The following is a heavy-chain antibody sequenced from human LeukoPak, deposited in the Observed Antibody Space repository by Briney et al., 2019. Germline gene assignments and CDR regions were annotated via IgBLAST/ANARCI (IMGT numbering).Heavy chain of an antibody. J-gene: IGHJ2*01. D-gene: IGHD3-22*01. V-gene: IGHV3-33*06. CDR3: AKDPHYYDSSDYLRDVRGYFDL. CDR1: GFTFSSYG. CDR2: LWFDGSNT. Sequence: GGSLRLSCAASGFTFSSYGMHWVRQAPGEGLEWVAVLWFDGSNTYYADSVKGRFTISRDNSKNTLYLQMSSLRAEDTAVYYCAKDPHYYDSSDYLRDVRGYFDLWGRGTLVTVSS.